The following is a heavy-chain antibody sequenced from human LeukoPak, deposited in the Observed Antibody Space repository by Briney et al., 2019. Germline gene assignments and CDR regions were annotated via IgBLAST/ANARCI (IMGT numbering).Heavy chain of an antibody. D-gene: IGHD1-14*01. CDR3: ARDLGGNPWYFDY. V-gene: IGHV4-59*01. CDR1: GGTIRSYY. Sequence: SETLSLTCTVSGGTIRSYYWSWIRQPPGKGLEWIGNIYYSGSTNVHPSLKSRVTISVDTSENQLSLDLSSVTTADTAVYYCARDLGGNPWYFDYWGQGILVTVSS. CDR2: IYYSGST. J-gene: IGHJ4*02.